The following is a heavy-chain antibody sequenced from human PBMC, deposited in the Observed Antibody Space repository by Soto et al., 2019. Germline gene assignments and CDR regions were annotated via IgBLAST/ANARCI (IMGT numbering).Heavy chain of an antibody. CDR3: AREENCSDGICYSEYFQR. CDR2: VNPSGGST. V-gene: IGHV1-46*01. J-gene: IGHJ1*01. D-gene: IGHD2-15*01. Sequence: ASVKVSCKASGYIFTAYSMHWVRQAPGQGLEWMGVVNPSGGSTNYAQKFQGRITMTRDTSTSTVYMDLSSLTSEDTAVYYCAREENCSDGICYSEYFQRWGQGTLVTVSA. CDR1: GYIFTAYS.